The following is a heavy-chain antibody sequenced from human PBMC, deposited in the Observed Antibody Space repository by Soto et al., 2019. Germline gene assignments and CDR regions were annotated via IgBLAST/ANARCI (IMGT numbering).Heavy chain of an antibody. V-gene: IGHV3-23*01. CDR1: GFTFRNYD. CDR2: ISGSGGST. Sequence: EVQLLESGGGSVQPGGPLRLSCAASGFTFRNYDMSWVRQAPGKGLGCVSTISGSGGSTYYADSVKGRFTISRDNSKNTVYLQMNSLRVEDTAVYYCANSNYYDNSGYTYPYFDFWGQGSLVTVSS. D-gene: IGHD3-22*01. J-gene: IGHJ4*02. CDR3: ANSNYYDNSGYTYPYFDF.